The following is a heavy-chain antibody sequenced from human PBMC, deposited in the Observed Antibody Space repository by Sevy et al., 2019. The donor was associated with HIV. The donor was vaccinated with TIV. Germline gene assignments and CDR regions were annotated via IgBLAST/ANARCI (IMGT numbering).Heavy chain of an antibody. J-gene: IGHJ4*02. CDR2: FDPEDDKR. CDR3: ATTKDYYENSGDPFDY. Sequence: ASVKVSCKVSGYSLTQLSMHWVRQAPGKGLEWMGSFDPEDDKRIYAQKFQGRVTMTEDTSTDTAYMELSSLRSEDTAAYYCATTKDYYENSGDPFDYWGQGTLVTVSS. V-gene: IGHV1-24*01. CDR1: GYSLTQLS. D-gene: IGHD3-22*01.